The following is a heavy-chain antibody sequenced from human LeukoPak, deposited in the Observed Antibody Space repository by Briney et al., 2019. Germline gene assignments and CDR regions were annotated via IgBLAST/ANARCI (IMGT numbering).Heavy chain of an antibody. CDR2: ISGSGGST. V-gene: IGHV3-23*01. D-gene: IGHD3-9*01. J-gene: IGHJ4*02. Sequence: GGSLRLSCAASGFTFSSYAMSWVRQAPGKGLEWVSAISGSGGSTYYADSVKGQFTFSRDNSKNTLYLQMNSLRAEDTAVYYCAKEGYYDILTGYQAYYFDYWGQGTLVTVSS. CDR1: GFTFSSYA. CDR3: AKEGYYDILTGYQAYYFDY.